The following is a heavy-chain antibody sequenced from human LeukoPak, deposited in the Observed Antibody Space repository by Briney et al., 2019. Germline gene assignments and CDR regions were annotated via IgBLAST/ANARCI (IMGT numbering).Heavy chain of an antibody. Sequence: PGGSLRLSCAASGFTFSSYAMSWVRQAPGKGLEWVSAISGSGGSTYYADSVKGRFTISRDNSKNTLYLQMNSLRAEDTAVYYCAKPRSGYYYKNGYYFDYWGQGTLVTVSS. CDR1: GFTFSSYA. CDR3: AKPRSGYYYKNGYYFDY. V-gene: IGHV3-23*01. CDR2: ISGSGGST. D-gene: IGHD3-22*01. J-gene: IGHJ4*02.